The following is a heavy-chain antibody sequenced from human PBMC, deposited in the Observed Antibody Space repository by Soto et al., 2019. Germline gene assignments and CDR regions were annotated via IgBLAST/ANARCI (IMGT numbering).Heavy chain of an antibody. CDR2: IWFDGSSK. Sequence: QVQLVESGGGLVQPGRSLRLSCAASGFTFSSFDMHWVRQAPGKGLEWVSDIWFDGSSKYSADSVKGQFTISRDNSKNTMYLQMKSVSAEDKAVYYCARYYYDGGGYFSPIDYWGQGTLVTVSS. J-gene: IGHJ4*02. CDR1: GFTFSSFD. V-gene: IGHV3-33*01. CDR3: ARYYYDGGGYFSPIDY. D-gene: IGHD3-22*01.